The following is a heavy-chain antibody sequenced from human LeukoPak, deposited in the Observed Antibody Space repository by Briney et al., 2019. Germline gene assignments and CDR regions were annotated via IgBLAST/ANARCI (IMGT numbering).Heavy chain of an antibody. CDR1: GGSFSGYY. Sequence: SETLSLTCAVYGGSFSGYYGSWIRQPPGKGLEWIGEINHSGSTNYNPSLKSRVTISVDTSKNQFSLKLSSVTAADTAVYYCARERRYYYGSGRYPYWGQGTLVTVSS. V-gene: IGHV4-34*01. CDR3: ARERRYYYGSGRYPY. J-gene: IGHJ4*02. D-gene: IGHD3-10*01. CDR2: INHSGST.